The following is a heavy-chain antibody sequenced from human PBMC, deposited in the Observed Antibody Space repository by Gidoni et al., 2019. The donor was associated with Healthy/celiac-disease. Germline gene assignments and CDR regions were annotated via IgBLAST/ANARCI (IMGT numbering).Heavy chain of an antibody. V-gene: IGHV3-21*01. J-gene: IGHJ5*02. D-gene: IGHD3-10*01. CDR3: ARGAREGLLWFGELPPHNGFDP. CDR2: ISSSSSYI. Sequence: EVQLVESGGGLVKPGGSLRLSCAASGFPLLTYSLHLVRQAPGKGLSWVSSISSSSSYIYYADAVKGRFTIARDNAKNSLYLQMNSLRAEDTAVYYCARGAREGLLWFGELPPHNGFDPWGQGTLVTVSS. CDR1: GFPLLTYS.